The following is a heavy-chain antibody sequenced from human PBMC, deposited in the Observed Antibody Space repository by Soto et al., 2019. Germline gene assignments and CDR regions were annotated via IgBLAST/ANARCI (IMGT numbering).Heavy chain of an antibody. D-gene: IGHD2-15*01. V-gene: IGHV1-69*12. CDR2: IIPIFGTA. Sequence: QVQLVQSGAEVKKPGSSVKVSCKACGGTFSSYAISWVRQAPGQGLEWIGGIIPIFGTANYAQKFQGRVTITADESTSTAYMELSSLRSEDTAVYYCARVVTVVKSFHYWYFDLWGRGTLVTVSS. CDR3: ARVVTVVKSFHYWYFDL. CDR1: GGTFSSYA. J-gene: IGHJ2*01.